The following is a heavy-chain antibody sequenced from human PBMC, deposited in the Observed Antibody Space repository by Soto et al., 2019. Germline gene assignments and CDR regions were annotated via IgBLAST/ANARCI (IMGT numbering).Heavy chain of an antibody. CDR2: IIPIFGTA. Sequence: GASVKVSCKASGGTFSSYAISWARQAPGQGLEWMGGIIPIFGTANYAQKFQGRVTITADESTSTAYMELSSLRSEDTAVYYCARGGGITMIVVVPKGGAFDIWGQGTMVTV. CDR3: ARGGGITMIVVVPKGGAFDI. D-gene: IGHD3-22*01. CDR1: GGTFSSYA. V-gene: IGHV1-69*13. J-gene: IGHJ3*02.